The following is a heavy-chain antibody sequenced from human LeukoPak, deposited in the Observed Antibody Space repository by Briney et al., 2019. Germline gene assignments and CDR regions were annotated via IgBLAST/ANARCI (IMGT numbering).Heavy chain of an antibody. D-gene: IGHD2-2*01. CDR1: GFTVSSNY. CDR2: IYSGGST. V-gene: IGHV3-53*01. CDR3: ARTIVVVPAATVYFDY. Sequence: GGSLRLSCAASGFTVSSNYMSWVRQAPGKGLEWVSVIYSGGSTYYADSVKGRFTISRDNSKNTLYLQMNSLRAEDTAVYYCARTIVVVPAATVYFDYWGQGTLVTVSS. J-gene: IGHJ4*02.